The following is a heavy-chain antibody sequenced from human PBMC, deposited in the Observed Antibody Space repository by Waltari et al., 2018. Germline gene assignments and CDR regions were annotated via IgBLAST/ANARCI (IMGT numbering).Heavy chain of an antibody. CDR1: GYSISSGYY. Sequence: QVQLQESGPGLVKPSETLSLTCAVSGYSISSGYYWGWIRQPPGKGLEWIGSIYHSGSTYYNPSLKSRVTISVDTSKNQFSLKLSSVTAADTAVYYCARERGIAARPPFDYWGQGTLVTVSS. J-gene: IGHJ4*02. CDR2: IYHSGST. CDR3: ARERGIAARPPFDY. D-gene: IGHD6-6*01. V-gene: IGHV4-38-2*02.